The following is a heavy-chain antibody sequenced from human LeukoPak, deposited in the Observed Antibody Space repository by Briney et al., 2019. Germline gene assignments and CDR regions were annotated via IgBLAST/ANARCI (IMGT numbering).Heavy chain of an antibody. CDR2: IWFDGSNK. Sequence: PGGSLRLSCAAPGFTFISFVMHSVRQTPGKGLEWVALIWFDGSNKNYVESVKGRFTISRDNSKNTLYLQMNSLRGEDTAVYFCARDRYGSGNGWFDPWGQGTLVTVSS. D-gene: IGHD6-19*01. V-gene: IGHV3-33*01. J-gene: IGHJ5*02. CDR1: GFTFISFV. CDR3: ARDRYGSGNGWFDP.